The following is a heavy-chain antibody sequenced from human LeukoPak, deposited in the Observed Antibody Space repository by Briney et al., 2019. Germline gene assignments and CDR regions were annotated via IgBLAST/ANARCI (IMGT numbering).Heavy chain of an antibody. Sequence: GGSLRLSCAASGFSFSSYSLNWVRQAPGKGLERVSSISGSGKNIYYANSVKGRFIISRDNAKNSLYLQMNSLRVEDTAVYYCAKGGSHYYYDSSGGLDYWGQGTLVTVSS. V-gene: IGHV3-21*01. CDR2: ISGSGKNI. CDR1: GFSFSSYS. CDR3: AKGGSHYYYDSSGGLDY. D-gene: IGHD3-22*01. J-gene: IGHJ4*02.